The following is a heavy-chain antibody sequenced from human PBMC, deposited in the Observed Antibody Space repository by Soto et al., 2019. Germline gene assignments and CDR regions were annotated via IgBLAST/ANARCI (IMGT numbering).Heavy chain of an antibody. V-gene: IGHV1-69*13. CDR1: GGTFSSYA. CDR3: AILPHIAVAADFDY. Sequence: GASVKVSCKASGGTFSSYAISWVRQAPGQGLEWMGGIIPIFGTANYAQKFQGRVTITADESTSTAYMELSSLRSEDAAVYYCAILPHIAVAADFDYWGQGTLVTVSS. CDR2: IIPIFGTA. D-gene: IGHD6-19*01. J-gene: IGHJ4*02.